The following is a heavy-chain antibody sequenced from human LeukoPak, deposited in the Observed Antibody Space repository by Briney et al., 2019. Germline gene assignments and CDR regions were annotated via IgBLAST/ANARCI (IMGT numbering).Heavy chain of an antibody. D-gene: IGHD1-14*01. J-gene: IGHJ6*03. Sequence: GSLRLSCAASGFTFDDYGMSWVRQAPGKGLEWVSGINWNGGSTGYADSVKGRFTISRDNAKNSLYLQMNTLRAEDTAFYYCARTGNPNYYYYYMDVWGKGTTVTVSS. V-gene: IGHV3-20*04. CDR3: ARTGNPNYYYYYMDV. CDR2: INWNGGST. CDR1: GFTFDDYG.